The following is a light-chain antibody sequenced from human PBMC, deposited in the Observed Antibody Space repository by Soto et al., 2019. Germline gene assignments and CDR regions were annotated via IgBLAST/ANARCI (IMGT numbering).Light chain of an antibody. CDR1: XXVTNDY. V-gene: IGKV3-20*01. CDR2: GAS. Sequence: EIVLTQSPGTXXXXXXXXXXXXXRAXXXVTNDYVAWYQRKPGQAPRLLIYGASYRATDIPRRFSGSGSGTDFTLTITRLEPEDFAVYYCQQYGSSPPTXXQGTKVEIK. J-gene: IGKJ1*01. CDR3: QQYGSSPPT.